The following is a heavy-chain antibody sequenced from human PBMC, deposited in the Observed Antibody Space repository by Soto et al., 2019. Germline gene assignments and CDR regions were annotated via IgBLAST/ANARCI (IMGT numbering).Heavy chain of an antibody. Sequence: QVQLVQSGAEVKKPGSSVKVSCKASGGTFSSYAISWVRQAPGQGLEWMGGIIPIFGTANYAQKFQGRVTITADKSTCTAYMELSSLRSEVTAGYYCARDNAGATALLAFDPWGQGTLVTVSS. D-gene: IGHD2-15*01. CDR2: IIPIFGTA. CDR3: ARDNAGATALLAFDP. J-gene: IGHJ5*02. CDR1: GGTFSSYA. V-gene: IGHV1-69*06.